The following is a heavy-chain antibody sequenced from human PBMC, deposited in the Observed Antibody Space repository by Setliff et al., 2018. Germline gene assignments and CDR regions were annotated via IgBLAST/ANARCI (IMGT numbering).Heavy chain of an antibody. CDR1: GGAFSNYG. CDR3: ARWNGSGYFYY. V-gene: IGHV1-69*11. Sequence: AASVKVSCKVSGGAFSNYGHTWVRQAPGQGLVWMGRIIPILETTNYAQIFQGRVSITADESTRTAYMELSRLTFEDTAVYYCARWNGSGYFYYWGQGTWVTVSS. J-gene: IGHJ4*02. CDR2: IIPILETT. D-gene: IGHD3-3*01.